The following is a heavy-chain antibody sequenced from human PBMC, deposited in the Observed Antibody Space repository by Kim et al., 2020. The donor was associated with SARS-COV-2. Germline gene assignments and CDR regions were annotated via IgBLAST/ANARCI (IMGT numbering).Heavy chain of an antibody. J-gene: IGHJ4*02. CDR3: ARAPLGSSWFDY. V-gene: IGHV1-3*01. D-gene: IGHD6-13*01. Sequence: YSQEFQGRVTSTRDTSASTAYMELSSLRSEDAAVYYCARAPLGSSWFDYWGQGTLVTVSA.